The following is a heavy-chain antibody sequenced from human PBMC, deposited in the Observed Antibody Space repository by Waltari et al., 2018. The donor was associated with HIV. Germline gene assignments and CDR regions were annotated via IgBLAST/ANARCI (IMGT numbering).Heavy chain of an antibody. Sequence: QVRLVQSGDEVRKSGSSVKISCEAFGVTSNTFNVTWVRQAPGEGLEWVGGLGWLGGSPPILGAPSYSQRLRGRVTLSADTATNTAFLQLSSLRSDDTAVYYCATPAAKGTWFASWGKGSQIIVSS. CDR3: ATPAAKGTWFAS. CDR2: LGWLGGSPPILGAP. V-gene: IGHV1-69*08. D-gene: IGHD3-10*01. CDR1: GVTSNTFN. J-gene: IGHJ5*01.